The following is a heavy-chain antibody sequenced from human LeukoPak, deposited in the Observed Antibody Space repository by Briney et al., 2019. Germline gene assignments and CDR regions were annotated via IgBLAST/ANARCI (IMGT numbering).Heavy chain of an antibody. D-gene: IGHD3-10*01. CDR2: ISAYNGNT. CDR1: GYTFTSYG. V-gene: IGHV1-18*04. CDR3: ARAPMVRGVAHYNWFDP. Sequence: ASVKVSCKASGYTFTSYGISWVRQAPGQGLEWMGWISAYNGNTNYAQKLQGRVTMTTDTSTSTAYMELRSLRSDDTAVYHCARAPMVRGVAHYNWFDPWGQGTLVTVSS. J-gene: IGHJ5*02.